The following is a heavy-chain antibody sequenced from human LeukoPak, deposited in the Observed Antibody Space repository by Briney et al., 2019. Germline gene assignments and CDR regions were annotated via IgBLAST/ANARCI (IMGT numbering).Heavy chain of an antibody. J-gene: IGHJ3*02. CDR2: INPSGGST. Sequence: ASVKVSCKASGYTFTSYYMHWVRQAPGQGLEWMGIINPSGGSTTYAQKFQGRVTMTRDTSTSTVYMELSSLRAEDMALYYCAKDVAAAGTDAFDIWGQGTMVTVSS. V-gene: IGHV1-46*01. CDR1: GYTFTSYY. CDR3: AKDVAAAGTDAFDI. D-gene: IGHD6-13*01.